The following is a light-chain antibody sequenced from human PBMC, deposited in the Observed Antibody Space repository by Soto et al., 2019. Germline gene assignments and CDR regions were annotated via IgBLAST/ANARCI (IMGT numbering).Light chain of an antibody. CDR2: GSS. CDR1: ESVSRF. J-gene: IGKJ4*01. Sequence: EIVLTQSPATLSLSPGEGAALSCSASESVSRFLAWYQQKPGQAPRLLIYGSSSRATGIPTRFSGSGSGTDFTLTISSLEAEDFALYYCQQRSTWPLTFGGGTKVEIK. CDR3: QQRSTWPLT. V-gene: IGKV3-11*01.